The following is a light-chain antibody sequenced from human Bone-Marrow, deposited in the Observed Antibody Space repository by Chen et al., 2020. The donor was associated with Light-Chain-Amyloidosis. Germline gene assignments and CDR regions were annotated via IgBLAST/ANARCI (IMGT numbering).Light chain of an antibody. CDR2: RDT. V-gene: IGLV3-25*02. J-gene: IGLJ1*01. Sequence: YELTQPPSVSVSPGQTARITCSGHLLSNQYADWYQQKPGQAPVVVLYRDTRRPSGNPERFSGSSSGATVAVTISGVQAEDEAAYYGHSAVSGGGNVFGTGTKVTVL. CDR3: HSAVSGGGNV. CDR1: LLSNQY.